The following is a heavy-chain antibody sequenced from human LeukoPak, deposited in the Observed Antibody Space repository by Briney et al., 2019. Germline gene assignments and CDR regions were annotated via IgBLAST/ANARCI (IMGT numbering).Heavy chain of an antibody. CDR2: IYDSGSS. V-gene: IGHV4-38-2*02. CDR3: ARVFEDGYNSFDY. D-gene: IGHD5-24*01. J-gene: IGHJ4*02. CDR1: GYSISNSYY. Sequence: SETLSLTCSVSGYSISNSYYWGWIRQPPGKGLEWIGSIYDSGSSYYNLSLKSRVTISVDTSKNQLSLKVSSVTAADTAVYYCARVFEDGYNSFDYWGQGTLVTVSS.